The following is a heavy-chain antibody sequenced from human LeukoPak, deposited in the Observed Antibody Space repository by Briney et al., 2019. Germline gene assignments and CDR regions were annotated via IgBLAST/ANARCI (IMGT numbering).Heavy chain of an antibody. J-gene: IGHJ4*02. CDR3: AKDTGHAIDY. V-gene: IGHV3-9*01. D-gene: IGHD7-27*01. CDR1: GLTFDDYA. Sequence: PGGSLRLSRAASGLTFDDYAMHWVRQAPGKGLEWVSGISWNSGSIGYADSVKGRFTISRDNAKNSLYLQMNSLRAEDTALYYCAKDTGHAIDYWGQGTLVTVSS. CDR2: ISWNSGSI.